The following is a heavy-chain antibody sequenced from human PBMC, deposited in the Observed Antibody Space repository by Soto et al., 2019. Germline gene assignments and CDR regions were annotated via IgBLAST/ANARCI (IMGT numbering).Heavy chain of an antibody. CDR1: GFTFNAYA. V-gene: IGHV3-23*01. Sequence: EVQLLESGGGLVLPGGSLRLSCAASGFTFNAYAMTWVRQAPGKGLEWVPAIGDSGGNRYYAASVKGRFTISRDNSKDALDLQMNSLRVEDTAVYYCARVASDYINSVDHWGQGILVTVSS. CDR3: ARVASDYINSVDH. D-gene: IGHD4-4*01. J-gene: IGHJ4*02. CDR2: IGDSGGNR.